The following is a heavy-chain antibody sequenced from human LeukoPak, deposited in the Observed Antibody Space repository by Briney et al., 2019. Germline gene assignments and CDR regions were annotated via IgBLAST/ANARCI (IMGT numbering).Heavy chain of an antibody. Sequence: GGSLRLSCAASGFTSSSYSMNWVRQAPGKGLEWVSYISSSSSTIYYADSVKGRFTISRDNAKNSLYLQMNSLRAEDTAVYYRAGETSGYDPWDYYYYYMDVWGKGTTVTVSS. CDR2: ISSSSSTI. CDR1: GFTSSSYS. J-gene: IGHJ6*03. D-gene: IGHD5-12*01. CDR3: AGETSGYDPWDYYYYYMDV. V-gene: IGHV3-48*01.